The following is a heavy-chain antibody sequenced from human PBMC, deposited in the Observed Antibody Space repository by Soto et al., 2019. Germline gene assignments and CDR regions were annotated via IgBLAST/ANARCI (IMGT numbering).Heavy chain of an antibody. Sequence: SETLSLTCTVSGGSVSSGSYYWRWIRQPPGKGLEWIGYIYYSGSTNYNPPLKSRVTISVDTSKNQFSLKLSSVTAADTAVYYCARERRYNWFDPWGQGTLVTVSS. V-gene: IGHV4-61*01. J-gene: IGHJ5*02. CDR1: GGSVSSGSYY. CDR3: ARERRYNWFDP. CDR2: IYYSGST.